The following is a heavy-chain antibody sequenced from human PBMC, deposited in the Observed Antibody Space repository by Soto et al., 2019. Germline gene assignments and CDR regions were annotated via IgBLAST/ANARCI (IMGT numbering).Heavy chain of an antibody. Sequence: SLKVSCQASGSILTDYYIHWVRQAPGQGREWMGEISPNTGGTKYAQKFQGRVTMTRDTSITTVYMELSNLSPDDTAVYYCGRGRSGELVVFYWGQGTPVTVSS. CDR2: ISPNTGGT. CDR1: GSILTDYY. V-gene: IGHV1-2*02. J-gene: IGHJ4*02. CDR3: GRGRSGELVVFY. D-gene: IGHD1-7*01.